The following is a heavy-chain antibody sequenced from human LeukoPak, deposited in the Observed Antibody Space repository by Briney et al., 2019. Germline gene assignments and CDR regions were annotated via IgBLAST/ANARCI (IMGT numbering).Heavy chain of an antibody. D-gene: IGHD3-3*01. CDR1: GYTFTSYD. V-gene: IGHV1-8*01. J-gene: IGHJ6*02. CDR3: ASRDFWSGLNYYGMDV. CDR2: MNPNSGNT. Sequence: ASVKVSCKASGYTFTSYDINWVRQATGQGLEWMGWMNPNSGNTGYARKFQGRVTMTRNTSISTAYMELSSLRSEDTAVYYCASRDFWSGLNYYGMDVWGQGTTVTVSS.